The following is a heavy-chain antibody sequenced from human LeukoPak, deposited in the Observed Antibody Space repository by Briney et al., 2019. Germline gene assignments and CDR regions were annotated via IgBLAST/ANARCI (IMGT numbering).Heavy chain of an antibody. Sequence: GGSLRLSCAASGFIFNEYAMHWVRQAPGKGLEWVSSISYTGTYIYYADSVKGRFTISRDNAQNSLYLQMNSLRAEDTAIYYCVRDRGTYRPIDYWGQGTLVTVSS. V-gene: IGHV3-21*04. J-gene: IGHJ4*02. CDR3: VRDRGTYRPIDY. D-gene: IGHD1-26*01. CDR1: GFIFNEYA. CDR2: ISYTGTYI.